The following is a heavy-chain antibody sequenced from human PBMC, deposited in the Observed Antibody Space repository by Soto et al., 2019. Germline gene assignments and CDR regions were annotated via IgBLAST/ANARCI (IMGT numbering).Heavy chain of an antibody. Sequence: QVQLVQSGAEVKKPGSSVKVSCKASGGTFSSYSINLVRQAPGQGLEWMGEIIPIFGTANSAQKFQGRVTITADESTSTAYMELSSLRSENTAVYYCARDGGRHSGGIDYWGQGTLVTVSS. V-gene: IGHV1-69*01. CDR2: IIPIFGTA. CDR3: ARDGGRHSGGIDY. CDR1: GGTFSSYS. D-gene: IGHD1-26*01. J-gene: IGHJ4*02.